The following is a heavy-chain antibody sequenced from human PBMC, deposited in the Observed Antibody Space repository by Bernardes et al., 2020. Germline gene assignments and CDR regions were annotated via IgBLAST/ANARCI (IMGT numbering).Heavy chain of an antibody. J-gene: IGHJ4*02. CDR1: GFIFSDSY. CDR2: ITSTNHDT. V-gene: IGHV3-11*06. Sequence: GGSLRLSCAASGFIFSDSYMSWIRQAPGKGLEWIAYITSTNHDTNYADSVKGRFTISRDNAKNSLYLQMTSLRADDTAIYYCATGGQHLAPFDYWGQGTLVTVSS. D-gene: IGHD6-13*01. CDR3: ATGGQHLAPFDY.